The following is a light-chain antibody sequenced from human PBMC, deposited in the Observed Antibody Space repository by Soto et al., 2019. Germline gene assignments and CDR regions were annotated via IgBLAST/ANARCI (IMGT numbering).Light chain of an antibody. Sequence: QSALTQPASVSGSPGQSITISCTGTSSDVGSYNIVSWYQHHPGKAPKLMIYEVSKRPSGVSNRFSGSKSGNTASLTISGLQAEDEADYYCCSYAGSSTLVFGTGTKVTVL. V-gene: IGLV2-23*02. CDR2: EVS. CDR3: CSYAGSSTLV. J-gene: IGLJ1*01. CDR1: SSDVGSYNI.